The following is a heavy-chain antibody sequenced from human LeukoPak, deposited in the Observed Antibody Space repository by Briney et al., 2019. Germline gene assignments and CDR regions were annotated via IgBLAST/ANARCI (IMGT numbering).Heavy chain of an antibody. CDR1: GYTFTSYA. V-gene: IGHV1-3*03. D-gene: IGHD3-10*01. J-gene: IGHJ5*02. CDR3: ARGAKFRSYGSGTYYTSLPFDP. CDR2: INAGNGNT. Sequence: ASVKVSCKASGYTFTSYAMHWVRQAPGQRLEWMGWINAGNGNTKYSQEFQGRVTITRDTSASTAYMELSSLRSEDMAVYYCARGAKFRSYGSGTYYTSLPFDPWGQGTLVTVSS.